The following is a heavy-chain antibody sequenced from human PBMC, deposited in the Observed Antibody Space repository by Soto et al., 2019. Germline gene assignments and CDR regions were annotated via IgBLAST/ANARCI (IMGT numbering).Heavy chain of an antibody. V-gene: IGHV1-69*06. CDR3: ARGYYDSSGWGDYYYGMDV. J-gene: IGHJ6*02. D-gene: IGHD3-22*01. CDR1: GGTFSSYA. Sequence: QVQLVQSGAEVKKPGSSVKVSCKASGGTFSSYAISWVRQAPGQGLEWMGGIIPIFGTANYAQKFQGRVTITADKSTSIAYMELSSLRSEDMAVYYCARGYYDSSGWGDYYYGMDVWGQGTTVTVSS. CDR2: IIPIFGTA.